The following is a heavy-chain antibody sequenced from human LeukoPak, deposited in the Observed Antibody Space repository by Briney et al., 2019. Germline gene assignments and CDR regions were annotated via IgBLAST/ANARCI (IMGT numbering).Heavy chain of an antibody. CDR1: GFTFSSYA. J-gene: IGHJ5*02. CDR3: VRGSSANYDT. V-gene: IGHV3-23*01. D-gene: IGHD4/OR15-4a*01. Sequence: GGSLRLSCAASGFTFSSYAMCWVRQAPGKGLQWVSSITRSGDNTYYADSVKGRFTISRDNTKNTPHLQVNSLRAEDTAVYYCVRGSSANYDTWGQGTLVTVSS. CDR2: ITRSGDNT.